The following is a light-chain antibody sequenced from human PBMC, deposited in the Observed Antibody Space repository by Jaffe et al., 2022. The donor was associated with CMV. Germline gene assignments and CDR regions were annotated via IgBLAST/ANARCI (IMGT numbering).Light chain of an antibody. CDR3: VAWDDTLGGSWV. V-gene: IGLV1-44*01. CDR1: GSDIGSNS. Sequence: QSVLTQSPSASGTPGQRVTISCSGSGSDIGSNSVNWYQQLPGTAPKLLIYNNNQRPSGVPDRFSGSKSGTSASLAISGLQSEDEADYYCVAWDDTLGGSWVFGGGTRLTVL. J-gene: IGLJ3*02. CDR2: NNN.